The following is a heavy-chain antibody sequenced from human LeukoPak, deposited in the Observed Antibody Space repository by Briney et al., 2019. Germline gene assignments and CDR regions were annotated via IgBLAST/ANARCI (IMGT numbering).Heavy chain of an antibody. CDR1: GFTFSSYG. CDR3: ARDGRIYSYLYYFDY. V-gene: IGHV3-30*19. J-gene: IGHJ4*02. Sequence: PGGSLRLSCAASGFTFSSYGMHWVRQAPGKGLEWVAVISYDGSNKYYADSVKGRFTISRDNSKNTLYLQMNSLRAEDTAVYYCARDGRIYSYLYYFDYWGQGTLVTVSS. D-gene: IGHD5-18*01. CDR2: ISYDGSNK.